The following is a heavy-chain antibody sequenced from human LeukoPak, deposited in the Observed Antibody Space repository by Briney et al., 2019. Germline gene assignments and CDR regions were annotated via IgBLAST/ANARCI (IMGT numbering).Heavy chain of an antibody. J-gene: IGHJ4*02. Sequence: SQTLSLTCTVSGGSISSGGYYWSWIRQHPGKGLEWIGYIYYSGSTYYNPSLKSRVTISVDTSKNQFSLKLSSVTAADTAVYYCARTAYYYDSSGYYYFDYWGQGTLVTVSS. CDR1: GGSISSGGYY. CDR3: ARTAYYYDSSGYYYFDY. D-gene: IGHD3-22*01. CDR2: IYYSGST. V-gene: IGHV4-31*03.